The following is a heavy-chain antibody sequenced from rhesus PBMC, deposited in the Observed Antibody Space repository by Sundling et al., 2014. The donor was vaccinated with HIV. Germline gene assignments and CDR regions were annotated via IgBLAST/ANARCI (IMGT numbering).Heavy chain of an antibody. J-gene: IGHJ4*01. CDR2: VTGNSGGT. V-gene: IGHV4-169*01. CDR1: GGSISTHY. Sequence: QVQLQESGPGLVKPSETLSVTCAVSGGSISTHYWSWIRRAPGKGLEWIGEVTGNSGGTNYNPSLKSRVTLSVDTSKNQLSLKLSSMTAADTAVYYCTTGGYWGQGVLVTVSS. D-gene: IGHD3-34*01. CDR3: TTGGY.